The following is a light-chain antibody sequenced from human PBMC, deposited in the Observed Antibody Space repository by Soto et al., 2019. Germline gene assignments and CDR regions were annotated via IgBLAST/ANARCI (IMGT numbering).Light chain of an antibody. CDR3: QAWDSSGVV. CDR1: KLGDKY. V-gene: IGLV3-1*01. J-gene: IGLJ2*01. CDR2: QDS. Sequence: SYELTQPPSVSVSPGQTASITCSGDKLGDKYACWYQQKPGQSPALVIYQDSKRPSGIPERFSGSNSGNTATLTISGTQAMDEADYYCQAWDSSGVVFGGGTKVTVL.